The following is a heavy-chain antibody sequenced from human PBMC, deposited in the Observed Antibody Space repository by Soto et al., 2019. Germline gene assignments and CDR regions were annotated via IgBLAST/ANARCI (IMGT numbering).Heavy chain of an antibody. CDR2: IKDDGSAT. CDR1: GFAFSSYC. D-gene: IGHD2-15*01. CDR3: AREAPLYCIVSKCYWAFDH. Sequence: EVQLVGSGGGLVRPGWSLRLSCVASGFAFSSYCMSWVRQAPGKWLEWVADIKDDGSATYYVDSVKGRFTISRYNATNSLYLEVNSLRAEDTAVYDCAREAPLYCIVSKCYWAFDHLGQGTLVTVSS. V-gene: IGHV3-7*01. J-gene: IGHJ4*02.